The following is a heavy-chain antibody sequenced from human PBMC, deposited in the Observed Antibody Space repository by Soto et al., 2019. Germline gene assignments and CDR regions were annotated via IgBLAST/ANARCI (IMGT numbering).Heavy chain of an antibody. D-gene: IGHD3-16*01. V-gene: IGHV4-39*01. CDR2: IYYSGST. J-gene: IGHJ3*02. Sequence: SETLSLSCTVSGGSISSSSYYWGWIRQPPGKGLEWIGSIYYSGSTYYNPSLKSRVTISVDTSKNQFSLKLSSVTAADTAVYYCVRHEPIMITFGGATGVFDIWGQGTMVTVSS. CDR3: VRHEPIMITFGGATGVFDI. CDR1: GGSISSSSYY.